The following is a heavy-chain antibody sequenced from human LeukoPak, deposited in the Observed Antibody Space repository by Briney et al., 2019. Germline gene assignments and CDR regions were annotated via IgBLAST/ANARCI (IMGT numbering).Heavy chain of an antibody. CDR1: GFTFDDYA. D-gene: IGHD2-2*01. CDR2: ISWNSGSI. J-gene: IGHJ4*02. CDR3: AKSAKGIVVVPAALDY. V-gene: IGHV3-9*03. Sequence: PGRSLRLSCAASGFTFDDYAMHWVRRAPGKGLEWVSGISWNSGSIGYADSVKGRFTISRDNAKNSLYLQMNSLRAEDMALYYCAKSAKGIVVVPAALDYWGQGTLVTVSS.